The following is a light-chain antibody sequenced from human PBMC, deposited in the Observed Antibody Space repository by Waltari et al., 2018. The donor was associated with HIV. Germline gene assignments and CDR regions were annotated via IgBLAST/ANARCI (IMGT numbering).Light chain of an antibody. Sequence: QSVLTHPPSVSGAPGQRVTISCTGSSSNIGTNHDVHWYQQLPGTAPTLLIYVDTNRPSEIPDRFSGSKSGTSASLTITGLQAEDEADYYCQSYDSSLGVVFGGGTKLTVL. CDR1: SSNIGTNHD. CDR3: QSYDSSLGVV. CDR2: VDT. V-gene: IGLV1-40*01. J-gene: IGLJ2*01.